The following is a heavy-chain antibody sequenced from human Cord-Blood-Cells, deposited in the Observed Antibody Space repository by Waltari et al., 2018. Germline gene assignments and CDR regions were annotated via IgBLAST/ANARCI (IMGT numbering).Heavy chain of an antibody. Sequence: QVQLVQSGAEVKKPGASVKVSCKASGYTFTSYGISCVRQAPGQGLEWMGWISAYNGNTNYAQKLQGRVTMTTDTSTSTAYMELRSLRSDDTAVYYCARVPGGGSSWYYYYYGMDVWGQGTTVTVSS. D-gene: IGHD6-13*01. J-gene: IGHJ6*02. CDR2: ISAYNGNT. CDR1: GYTFTSYG. CDR3: ARVPGGGSSWYYYYYGMDV. V-gene: IGHV1-18*01.